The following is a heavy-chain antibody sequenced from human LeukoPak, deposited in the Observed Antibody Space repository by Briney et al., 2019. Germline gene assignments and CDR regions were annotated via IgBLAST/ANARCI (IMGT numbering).Heavy chain of an antibody. V-gene: IGHV3-49*04. CDR1: GFTFGDYA. Sequence: GRSLRLSCTASGFTFGDYAMSWVRQAPGKGLEWVGFSRSKAYGGTTEYAASVKGRFTISRDDSKSIAYLQMYSLKTEDTAVYYCTRDGYYDYVWGSYDHWGQGTLVTVSS. CDR3: TRDGYYDYVWGSYDH. D-gene: IGHD3-16*01. CDR2: SRSKAYGGTT. J-gene: IGHJ4*02.